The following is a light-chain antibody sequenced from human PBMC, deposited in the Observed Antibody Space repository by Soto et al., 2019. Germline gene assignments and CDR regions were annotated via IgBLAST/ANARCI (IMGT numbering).Light chain of an antibody. Sequence: EIVLTQSPATLSLSPGERASISCRASQTVSSFLAWYQQKPGQSPRLLSYGASSRAAGIPDRFSGSGSGTDFACTISSLGAEDLAVYYCQQRSNWPPEWTFGQGTTVEIK. CDR3: QQRSNWPPEWT. J-gene: IGKJ1*01. V-gene: IGKV3-11*01. CDR2: GAS. CDR1: QTVSSF.